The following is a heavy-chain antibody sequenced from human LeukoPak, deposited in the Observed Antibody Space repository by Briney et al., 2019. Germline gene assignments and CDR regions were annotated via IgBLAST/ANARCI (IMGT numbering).Heavy chain of an antibody. CDR2: INPSGGST. D-gene: IGHD6-6*01. CDR3: ARDHEDYSSSDAFDI. V-gene: IGHV1-46*01. J-gene: IGHJ3*02. CDR1: GYTFTSYY. Sequence: ASVKVSCKASGYTFTSYYMHWVRQAPGQGFEWMGIINPSGGSTNYAQKFQGRVTMTRDTSTSTVYMQLSSLRSDDTAVYYCARDHEDYSSSDAFDIWGQGTMVTVSS.